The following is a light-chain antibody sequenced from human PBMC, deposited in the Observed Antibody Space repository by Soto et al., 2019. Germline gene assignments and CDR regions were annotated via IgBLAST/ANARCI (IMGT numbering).Light chain of an antibody. CDR1: SSDVGTYDF. Sequence: QSVLTQPRSVSGSPGQSVTISCTGTSSDVGTYDFVFWYQQHPGKAPKLIIYDVSKRPSGVPDRFSGSKSGNTASLTISGLQAEDEADYWCCSYAGTYTYVFGSGTKVTV. CDR3: CSYAGTYTYV. CDR2: DVS. J-gene: IGLJ1*01. V-gene: IGLV2-11*01.